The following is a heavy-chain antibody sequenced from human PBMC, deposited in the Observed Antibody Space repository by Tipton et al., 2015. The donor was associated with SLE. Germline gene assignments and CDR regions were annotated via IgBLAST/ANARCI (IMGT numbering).Heavy chain of an antibody. Sequence: TLSLTCAVSGGSINSGGYSWSWIRQPPGKGLEWIGYIYHDGSTNYNPSLKSRVSISIDTSKNHFSLNLSSVTAADTAVYYCARLGGIAAAGEVYFDYWGQGTLVTVSS. D-gene: IGHD6-13*01. CDR2: IYHDGST. CDR1: GGSINSGGYS. V-gene: IGHV4-30-2*01. J-gene: IGHJ4*02. CDR3: ARLGGIAAAGEVYFDY.